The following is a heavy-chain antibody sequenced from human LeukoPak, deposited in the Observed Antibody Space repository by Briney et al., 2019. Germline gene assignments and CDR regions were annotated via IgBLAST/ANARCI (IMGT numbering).Heavy chain of an antibody. CDR1: GFTFSDYY. J-gene: IGHJ4*02. CDR3: AVTTVGFALDY. CDR2: ISSSGDTI. D-gene: IGHD4-17*01. Sequence: GGSLRLSCAASGFTFSDYYMSWIREAPGKGLEWISYISSSGDTIFYADSVKGRFTISRDNAKNSLYLQMNSLRAEDTAVYYCAVTTVGFALDYWGQGTLVTVSS. V-gene: IGHV3-11*04.